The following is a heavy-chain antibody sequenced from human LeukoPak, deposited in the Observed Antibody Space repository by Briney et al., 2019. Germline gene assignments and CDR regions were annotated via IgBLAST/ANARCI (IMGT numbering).Heavy chain of an antibody. D-gene: IGHD4-17*01. CDR2: ISGSGGNT. V-gene: IGHV3-23*01. Sequence: GGSLRLSCAASGFTCSNYAMSWVRQAPGKGLEWVSVISGSGGNTYYADSVKGRFTISRDNSKNTLYLQMNSPRAEDTAVYYCAKHGEAYGDSKTDYWGQGTLVTVSS. CDR1: GFTCSNYA. CDR3: AKHGEAYGDSKTDY. J-gene: IGHJ4*02.